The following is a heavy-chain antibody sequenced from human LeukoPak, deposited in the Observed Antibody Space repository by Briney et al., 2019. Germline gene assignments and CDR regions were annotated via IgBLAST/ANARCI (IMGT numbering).Heavy chain of an antibody. CDR1: GFTFSSYE. J-gene: IGHJ4*02. D-gene: IGHD5-24*01. V-gene: IGHV3-48*03. CDR3: ARRSGRRYEY. CDR2: ISGGGEST. Sequence: PGGSLRLSCAASGFTFSSYEMNWVRHAPGRGLEWVSHISGGGESTVYPDAVKGRFTISGDNAKNSLYLQMNSLRVEDTGVYYCARRSGRRYEYWGQGVLVTVSP.